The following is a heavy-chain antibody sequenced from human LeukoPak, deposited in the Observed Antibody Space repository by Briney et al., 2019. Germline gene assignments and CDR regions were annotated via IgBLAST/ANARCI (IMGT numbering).Heavy chain of an antibody. J-gene: IGHJ4*02. CDR1: GFIFSSYG. V-gene: IGHV3-30*03. Sequence: PGRSLRLSCAASGFIFSSYGMHWVRQAPGKGLQWVAVISYDGSNKYYADSVRGRFTISRDNSKNTLYLQMNSLRADDTAVYYCAREVGGGATNYFDYWGQGTLVTVSS. CDR2: ISYDGSNK. D-gene: IGHD1-26*01. CDR3: AREVGGGATNYFDY.